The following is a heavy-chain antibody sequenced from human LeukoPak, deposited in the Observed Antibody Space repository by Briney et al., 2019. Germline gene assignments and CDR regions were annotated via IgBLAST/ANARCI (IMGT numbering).Heavy chain of an antibody. J-gene: IGHJ5*02. CDR3: AKVPKGAIAAAGWFDP. Sequence: PGGSLRLSCAASGFTFSSYAMSWVRQAPGKGLEWVSAISGSGGSTYYADSVKGRFTISRDNSKNTLYLQMNSLRAEDTAVYYCAKVPKGAIAAAGWFDPWGQGTLVTVSS. V-gene: IGHV3-23*01. CDR1: GFTFSSYA. D-gene: IGHD6-13*01. CDR2: ISGSGGST.